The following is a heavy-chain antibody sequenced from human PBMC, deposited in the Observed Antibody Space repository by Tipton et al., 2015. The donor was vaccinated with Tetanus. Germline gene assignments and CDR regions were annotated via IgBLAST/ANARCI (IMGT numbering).Heavy chain of an antibody. CDR2: ISPSSDAT. D-gene: IGHD4-17*01. J-gene: IGHJ4*02. Sequence: SLRLSCAGSGFIFTPYGMHWVRQAPGKALEWVSAISPSSDATFHADSVKGRLIISRDNSKDTLYLQMNNLRAEDTAVYYCATRLRAGAYAAPLEYGGQGSLVTVSS. CDR3: ATRLRAGAYAAPLEY. CDR1: GFIFTPYG. V-gene: IGHV3-23*01.